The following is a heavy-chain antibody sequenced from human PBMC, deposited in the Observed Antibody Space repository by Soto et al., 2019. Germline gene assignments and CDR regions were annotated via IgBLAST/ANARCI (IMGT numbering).Heavy chain of an antibody. CDR1: GYSFTRYY. D-gene: IGHD1-26*01. V-gene: IGHV1-18*01. Sequence: QVQLVQSGAEVKKPGASVKVSCKASGYSFTRYYINWVRQAPGQGLEWMGWISAYNGKTHYEEKLQGGVTLTTETSTSTAYMELRSLRSDDTAVYFCARGGQWDFLSDYWGQGTLVTVSS. J-gene: IGHJ4*02. CDR3: ARGGQWDFLSDY. CDR2: ISAYNGKT.